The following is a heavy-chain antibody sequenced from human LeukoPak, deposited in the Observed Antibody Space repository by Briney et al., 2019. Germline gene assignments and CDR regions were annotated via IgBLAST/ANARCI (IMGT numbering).Heavy chain of an antibody. CDR2: INPNSGGT. CDR3: ARIPSSGWTQGFDAFDI. Sequence: GASVNVSCKASGYTFTSYDITWVRQAPGQGLEWMGWINPNSGGTNYAQKFQGRVTMTRDTSISTAYMELSRLRSDDTAVYYCARIPSSGWTQGFDAFDIWGQGTMVTVSS. J-gene: IGHJ3*02. CDR1: GYTFTSYD. V-gene: IGHV1-2*02. D-gene: IGHD6-19*01.